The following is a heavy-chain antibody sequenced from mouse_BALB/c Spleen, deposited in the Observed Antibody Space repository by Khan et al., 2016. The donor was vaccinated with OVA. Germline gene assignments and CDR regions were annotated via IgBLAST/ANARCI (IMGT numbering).Heavy chain of an antibody. CDR1: GFTFSSYS. CDR3: TRDRNYYGSSFYFDY. Sequence: EVELVESGGGLVKPGGSLRLSCAASGFTFSSYSMSWVRQTPEKRLEWVATITSGGSYTYYQASVQGRFTISRDNAKNTLYLQMSSLKSEDTAIXYCTRDRNYYGSSFYFDYWGQGTTLTVSS. D-gene: IGHD1-1*01. V-gene: IGHV5-6-4*01. J-gene: IGHJ2*01. CDR2: ITSGGSYT.